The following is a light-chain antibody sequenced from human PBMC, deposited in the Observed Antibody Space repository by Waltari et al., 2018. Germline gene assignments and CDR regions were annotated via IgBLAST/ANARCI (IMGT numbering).Light chain of an antibody. Sequence: QSALTQPASVSGSPGQSITISSTGTSIYVGGHNHVPWYQQHPGQAPKLLIYDVTKWPSGVSDRFSGSKSGNTASLTISGLQAEDEADYYCNSFTSSTTWVFGGGTRVTVL. J-gene: IGLJ3*02. CDR1: SIYVGGHNH. V-gene: IGLV2-14*03. CDR3: NSFTSSTTWV. CDR2: DVT.